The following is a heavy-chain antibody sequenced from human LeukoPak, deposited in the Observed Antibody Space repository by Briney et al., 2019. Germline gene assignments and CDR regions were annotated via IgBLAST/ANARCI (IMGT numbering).Heavy chain of an antibody. V-gene: IGHV1-2*02. D-gene: IGHD5-12*01. Sequence: ASVKVSCKASGYTFTGYYMHWVRQAPGQGLEWMGWINPNSGGTNYAQKFQGRVTMTRDTSISTAYMELSRLRSDDTAVYYCARVRGYSGYTIFDYWGQGTLVTVSS. CDR1: GYTFTGYY. J-gene: IGHJ4*02. CDR3: ARVRGYSGYTIFDY. CDR2: INPNSGGT.